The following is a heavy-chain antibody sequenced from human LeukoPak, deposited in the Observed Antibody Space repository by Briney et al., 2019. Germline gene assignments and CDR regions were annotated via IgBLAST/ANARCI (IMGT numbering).Heavy chain of an antibody. Sequence: SETLSLTCAVYGGSSSGYYWSWIRQPPGKGLEWIGEINHSGSTNYNPSLKSRVTISVDTSKNQFSLKLSSVTAADTAVYYCATHSSSLVAFDIWGQGTMVTVSS. CDR1: GGSSSGYY. V-gene: IGHV4-34*01. D-gene: IGHD6-6*01. CDR3: ATHSSSLVAFDI. CDR2: INHSGST. J-gene: IGHJ3*02.